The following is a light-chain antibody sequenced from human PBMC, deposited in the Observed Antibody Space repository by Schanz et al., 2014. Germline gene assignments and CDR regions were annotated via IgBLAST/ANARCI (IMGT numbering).Light chain of an antibody. CDR1: SSDVGSYNR. Sequence: QSALTQPPSVSGSPGQSVTISCTGTSSDVGSYNRVSWYQQPPGTAPKLMIYEVSNRPSGVPDRFSGSKSDNTASLTVSGLQAEDEADYYCLSYYTSLGGRHWVFGGGTKLTVL. CDR3: LSYYTSLGGRHWV. V-gene: IGLV2-18*02. CDR2: EVS. J-gene: IGLJ3*02.